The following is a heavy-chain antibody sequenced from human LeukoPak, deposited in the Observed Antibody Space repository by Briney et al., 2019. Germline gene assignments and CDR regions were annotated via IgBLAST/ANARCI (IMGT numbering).Heavy chain of an antibody. V-gene: IGHV3-43*02. CDR3: AKDIWGGYYYDSSGYFDY. CDR2: ISGDGGST. CDR1: GFTLDDYA. Sequence: GGSLRLSCAASGFTLDDYAMHWVRQAPGKGLEWVSLISGDGGSTYYADSVKGRFTISRDNSKNSLYLQMNSLRTEDTALYYCAKDIWGGYYYDSSGYFDYWGQGTLVTVSS. J-gene: IGHJ4*02. D-gene: IGHD3-22*01.